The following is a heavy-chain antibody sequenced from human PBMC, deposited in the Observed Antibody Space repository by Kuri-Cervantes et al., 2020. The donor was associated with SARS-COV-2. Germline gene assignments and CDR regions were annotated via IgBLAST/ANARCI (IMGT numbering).Heavy chain of an antibody. J-gene: IGHJ3*02. Sequence: ETLSLTCTVSGGSISSYYWSWIRQPAGKGLEWIGRIYTSGSPNYIPSLKSRVTMSVDTSKNQFSLKLSSVTATDTAVYYCARDPLGFTFGGVIVDAFDIWGQGTMVTVSS. V-gene: IGHV4-4*07. D-gene: IGHD3-16*02. CDR2: IYTSGSP. CDR3: ARDPLGFTFGGVIVDAFDI. CDR1: GGSISSYY.